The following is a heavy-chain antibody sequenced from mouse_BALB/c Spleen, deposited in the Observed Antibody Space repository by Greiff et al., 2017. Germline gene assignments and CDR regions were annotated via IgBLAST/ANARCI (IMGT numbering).Heavy chain of an antibody. CDR2: ILPGSGST. CDR3: AKRGDGYLYYAMDY. D-gene: IGHD2-3*01. J-gene: IGHJ4*01. V-gene: IGHV1-9*01. Sequence: QVQLQQSGAELMKPGASVKISCKATGYTFSSYWIEWVKQRPGHGLEWIGEILPGSGSTNYNEKFKGKATFTADTSSNTAYMQLSSLTSEDSAVYYCAKRGDGYLYYAMDYWGQGTSVTVSS. CDR1: GYTFSSYW.